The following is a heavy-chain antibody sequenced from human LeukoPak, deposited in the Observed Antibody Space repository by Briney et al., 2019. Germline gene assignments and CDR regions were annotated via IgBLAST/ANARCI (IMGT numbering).Heavy chain of an antibody. CDR2: IIPILGIA. V-gene: IGHV1-69*02. D-gene: IGHD5/OR15-5a*01. CDR1: GGTFSSYT. J-gene: IGHJ6*02. Sequence: GASVKVSCKASGGTFSSYTISWVRQAPGQGLEWMGRIIPILGIANYAQKFQGRVTITADKSTSTAYMELSSLRSEDTAVYYCASDEIGLPEERYYYYYGMDVWGQGTTVTVSS. CDR3: ASDEIGLPEERYYYYYGMDV.